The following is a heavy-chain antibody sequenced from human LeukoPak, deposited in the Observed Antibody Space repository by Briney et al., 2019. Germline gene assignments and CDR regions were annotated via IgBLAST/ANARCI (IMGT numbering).Heavy chain of an antibody. D-gene: IGHD2-2*01. V-gene: IGHV1-2*02. J-gene: IGHJ4*02. CDR2: INPNSGGT. CDR3: ATKSDSSTAVDY. CDR1: GYTFTRYY. Sequence: ASVKVSCKASGYTFTRYYMHRVRQAPGQRLEWMGWINPNSGGTNYAQKFQGRVTMTRDTSTSTAYMELSRLRSDDTAVYYCATKSDSSTAVDYWGQGHLVTVSS.